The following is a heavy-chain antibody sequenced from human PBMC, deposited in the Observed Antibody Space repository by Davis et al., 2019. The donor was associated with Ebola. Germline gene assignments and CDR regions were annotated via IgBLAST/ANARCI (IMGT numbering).Heavy chain of an antibody. D-gene: IGHD5-24*01. CDR1: GYTFTSYY. J-gene: IGHJ6*02. V-gene: IGHV1-46*01. CDR3: ARDGYKPLKSDYYYYGVDV. CDR2: INPSGGST. Sequence: AASVKVSCKASGYTFTSYYMHWVRQAPGQGLEWMGIINPSGGSTSYAQKFQGRVTMTTDTSTSTAYMELRSLRSDDTAVYYCARDGYKPLKSDYYYYGVDVWGQGTTVTVSS.